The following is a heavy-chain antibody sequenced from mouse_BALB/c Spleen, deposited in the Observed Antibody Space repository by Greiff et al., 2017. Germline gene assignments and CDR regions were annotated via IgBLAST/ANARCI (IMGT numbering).Heavy chain of an antibody. CDR1: GFNIKDTY. V-gene: IGHV14-3*02. D-gene: IGHD2-14*01. CDR2: IDPANGNT. CDR3: ARDPYRYDWYFDV. Sequence: VQLKESGAELVKPGASVKLSCTASGFNIKDTYMHWVKQRPEQGLEWIGRIDPANGNTKYDPKFQGKATITADTSSNTAYLQLSSLTSEDTAVYYCARDPYRYDWYFDVWGAGTTVTVSS. J-gene: IGHJ1*01.